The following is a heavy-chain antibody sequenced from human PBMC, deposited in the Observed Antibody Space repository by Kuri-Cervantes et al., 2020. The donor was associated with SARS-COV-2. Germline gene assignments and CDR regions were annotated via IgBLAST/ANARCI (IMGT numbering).Heavy chain of an antibody. V-gene: IGHV3-48*01. CDR3: ARDPPFSGSYFDY. Sequence: GESLKISCAASGFTFSSYSMNWVRQAPGKGLEWVSYISSSSSTIYYADSVKGRFTISRDNAKNSLYLQMNSLRAEDTAVYYCARDPPFSGSYFDYWGQGTLVTVSS. D-gene: IGHD1-26*01. CDR1: GFTFSSYS. J-gene: IGHJ4*02. CDR2: ISSSSSTI.